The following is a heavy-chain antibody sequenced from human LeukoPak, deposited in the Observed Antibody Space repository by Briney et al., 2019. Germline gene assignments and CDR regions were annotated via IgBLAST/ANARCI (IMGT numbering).Heavy chain of an antibody. J-gene: IGHJ4*02. CDR1: GGPISSYY. Sequence: SETLSLTCTVSGGPISSYYWSWIRQPPGKGLEWIGYIYYSGSTNYNPSLKSRVTISVDTSKNQFSLKLSSMTAAFAAVYYCARGVGYSSGWLHFDYWGQGTLVTVSS. D-gene: IGHD6-19*01. CDR3: ARGVGYSSGWLHFDY. V-gene: IGHV4-59*01. CDR2: IYYSGST.